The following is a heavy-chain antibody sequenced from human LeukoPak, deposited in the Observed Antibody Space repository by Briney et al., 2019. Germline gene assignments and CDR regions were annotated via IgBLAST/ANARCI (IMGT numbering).Heavy chain of an antibody. CDR1: GDSFSSGY. J-gene: IGHJ6*03. V-gene: IGHV4-59*01. Sequence: SETLSLTCTVSGDSFSSGYWSWIRQPPGKGLEWIGYTSYSDSTRYSPSLKSRVTMSIDTSMNQFSLKVTSVTAADTAVYYCARIGHYYYMDVWGKGTTVTVSS. CDR2: TSYSDST. CDR3: ARIGHYYYMDV.